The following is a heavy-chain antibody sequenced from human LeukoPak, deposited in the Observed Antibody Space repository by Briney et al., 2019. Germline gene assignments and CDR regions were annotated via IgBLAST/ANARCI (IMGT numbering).Heavy chain of an antibody. D-gene: IGHD3-16*01. Sequence: GGSLRLSCAASGFIFSSYIMNWVRQAPGKGLEWVSSISSSSYIYYADSVKGRFTISRDNSKNSLYLQMNSLRAEDTAVYYCARDRGSDTFDYWGQGTLVTVSS. CDR1: GFIFSSYI. V-gene: IGHV3-21*01. CDR3: ARDRGSDTFDY. J-gene: IGHJ4*02. CDR2: ISSSSYI.